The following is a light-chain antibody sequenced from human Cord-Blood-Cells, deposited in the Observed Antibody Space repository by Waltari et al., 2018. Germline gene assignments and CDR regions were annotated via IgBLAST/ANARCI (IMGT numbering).Light chain of an antibody. Sequence: DIQMTHSPSTLSASVGDRVTITCRASQSISSWLAWYQQKPGKAPKLLIYDASSLESGGPSRFSGSGSGTEFTLTISSLQPDDFATYDCQQYNSYLYTFGQGTKLEIK. V-gene: IGKV1-5*01. CDR2: DAS. CDR3: QQYNSYLYT. CDR1: QSISSW. J-gene: IGKJ2*01.